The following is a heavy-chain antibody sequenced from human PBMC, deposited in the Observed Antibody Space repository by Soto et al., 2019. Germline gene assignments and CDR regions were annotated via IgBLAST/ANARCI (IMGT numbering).Heavy chain of an antibody. J-gene: IGHJ4*02. CDR3: ARSLGYCSGGSCPIDY. Sequence: SETLSLTCTVSGGSISSGGYYWSWIRQHPGKGLEWIGYIYYSGSTYYNPSLKSRVTISVDTSKNQFSLKLSSVTAADTAVYYCARSLGYCSGGSCPIDYWGQGTLVTVSS. V-gene: IGHV4-31*03. D-gene: IGHD2-15*01. CDR1: GGSISSGGYY. CDR2: IYYSGST.